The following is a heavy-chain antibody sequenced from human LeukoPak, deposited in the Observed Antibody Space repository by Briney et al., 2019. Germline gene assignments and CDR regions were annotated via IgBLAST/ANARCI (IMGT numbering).Heavy chain of an antibody. D-gene: IGHD6-13*01. V-gene: IGHV1-18*01. CDR1: GYTFTGYG. J-gene: IGHJ5*02. CDR2: ISAYNGDT. CDR3: ARGGSSWYTSFDP. Sequence: ASVKVSCKASGYTFTGYGISWVRQAPGQGLEWMGWISAYNGDTNYAQKLQGRVTMTADTSTSTAYMELRSLKSDDTAVYYCARGGSSWYTSFDPWGQGTLVTVSS.